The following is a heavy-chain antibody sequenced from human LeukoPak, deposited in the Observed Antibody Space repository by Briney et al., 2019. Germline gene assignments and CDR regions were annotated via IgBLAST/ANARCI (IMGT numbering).Heavy chain of an antibody. Sequence: SETLSLTCTVSGGSISTSTYYWGWIRRPPGKGLEWLGSIYYSGTLYHNPSLKSRVTMSVDTSRNQFSLKLTSVTAADTAVYYCARLLYDRSGYYYFDFWGQGTLVTVSS. V-gene: IGHV4-39*01. CDR3: ARLLYDRSGYYYFDF. D-gene: IGHD3-22*01. CDR1: GGSISTSTYY. CDR2: IYYSGTL. J-gene: IGHJ4*02.